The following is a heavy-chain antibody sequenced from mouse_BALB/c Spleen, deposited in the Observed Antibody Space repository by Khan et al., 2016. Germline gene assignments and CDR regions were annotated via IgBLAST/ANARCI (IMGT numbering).Heavy chain of an antibody. CDR2: ILPGSGYS. CDR3: ARAWYSMDY. J-gene: IGHJ4*01. V-gene: IGHV1-9*01. Sequence: QVQLQQSGAELMKQGEEVKRNGKATGDTLSNYWIEWVKQRPGHGLEWIGDILPGSGYSNSNENFKGKATFTADASSNTAYMQLISLTSEDSAVYFCARAWYSMDYWGQGTSVTVSS. CDR1: GDTLSNYW.